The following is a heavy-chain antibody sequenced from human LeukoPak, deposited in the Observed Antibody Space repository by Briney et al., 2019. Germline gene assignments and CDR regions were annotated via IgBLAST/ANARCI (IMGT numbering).Heavy chain of an antibody. CDR1: GLTFSSSW. CDR3: ARDLAYSRLDY. CDR2: INPDGNKK. D-gene: IGHD5-18*01. J-gene: IGHJ4*02. V-gene: IGHV3-7*01. Sequence: GGSLRLSCAVSGLTFSSSWMDWVRQAPGKGLEWVASINPDGNKKYSADSVKGRFTIPRDNAENSLYLQMNSLRVEDTAFYYCARDLAYSRLDYWGQGMLVTVSS.